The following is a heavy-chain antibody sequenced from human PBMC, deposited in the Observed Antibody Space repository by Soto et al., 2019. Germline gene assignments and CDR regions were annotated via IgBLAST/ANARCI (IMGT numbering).Heavy chain of an antibody. CDR3: ARDMAAAGPRQYNWFDP. CDR1: GYTFTSYY. Sequence: GASVKVSCKASGYTFTSYYMHWVRQAPGQGLEWMGIINPSGGSTSYAQKFQGRVTMTRDTSTSTVYMELSSLRSEDTAVYYCARDMAAAGPRQYNWFDPWGQGTLVTVSS. D-gene: IGHD6-13*01. CDR2: INPSGGST. J-gene: IGHJ5*02. V-gene: IGHV1-46*01.